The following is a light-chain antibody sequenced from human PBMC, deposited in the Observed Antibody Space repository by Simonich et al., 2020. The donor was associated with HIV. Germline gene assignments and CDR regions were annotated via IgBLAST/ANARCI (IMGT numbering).Light chain of an antibody. J-gene: IGKJ2*01. Sequence: EIVMTQSPATLSVSPGERATPSCRASQSVSSNLAWYQQKLGQAPRLLIYGTSTRATGIPARFSGSGSGTEFTLTISSMQSEDFAVYYCQQRSNWIHTFGQGTKLEIK. CDR3: QQRSNWIHT. V-gene: IGKV3-15*01. CDR1: QSVSSN. CDR2: GTS.